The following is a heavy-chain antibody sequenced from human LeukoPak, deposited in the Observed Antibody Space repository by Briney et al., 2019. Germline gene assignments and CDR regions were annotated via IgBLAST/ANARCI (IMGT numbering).Heavy chain of an antibody. J-gene: IGHJ5*02. CDR3: AREYSYGYDDWFDP. V-gene: IGHV3-23*01. Sequence: GGSLRLSCAASGFTFSNHAMSWFRQAPGKGLEWVSAISPPGGTTYFADSVKGRFNISRDNSKNTLYLQMNSLRAGDTAICYCAREYSYGYDDWFDPWGQGTLVTVSS. CDR1: GFTFSNHA. CDR2: ISPPGGTT. D-gene: IGHD5-18*01.